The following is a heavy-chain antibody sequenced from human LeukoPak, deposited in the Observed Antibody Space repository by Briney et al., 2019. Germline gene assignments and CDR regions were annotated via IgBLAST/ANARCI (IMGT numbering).Heavy chain of an antibody. CDR3: ARDSYSDFWSGYYQNNWFDP. CDR1: RFTFSNYG. D-gene: IGHD3-3*01. CDR2: INSRSSTI. J-gene: IGHJ5*02. V-gene: IGHV3-48*01. Sequence: GGSLRLSCAASRFTFSNYGVNWARQAPGKGLEWVSYINSRSSTIYYADSVRGRFTISRDNAKNSLYLQMNSLKAEDTAIYYCARDSYSDFWSGYYQNNWFDPWGQGTLVTVSS.